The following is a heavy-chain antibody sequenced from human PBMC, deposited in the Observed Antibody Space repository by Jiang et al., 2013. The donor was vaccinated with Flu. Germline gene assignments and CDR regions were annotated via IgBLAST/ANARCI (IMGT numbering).Heavy chain of an antibody. V-gene: IGHV3-74*01. CDR3: ARGISGWYGVDY. J-gene: IGHJ4*02. D-gene: IGHD6-19*01. CDR1: GFTFSSYW. Sequence: VQLVESGGDLVQPGGSLRLSCAASGFTFSSYWMHWVRQAPGKGLVWVSRIKTDGSITNYADSVKGRFTISRDNAKNTLYLQMNSLRADDTAVYYCARGISGWYGVDYWGQGTLVTVSS. CDR2: IKTDGSIT.